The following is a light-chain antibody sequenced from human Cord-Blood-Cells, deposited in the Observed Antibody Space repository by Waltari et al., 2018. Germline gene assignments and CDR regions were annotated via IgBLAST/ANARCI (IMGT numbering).Light chain of an antibody. CDR3: QQYNSYSRT. J-gene: IGKJ1*01. CDR1: QSISSW. V-gene: IGKV1-5*03. CDR2: KAS. Sequence: DIQMTQSPSTPSASVGDRVTITCRASQSISSWLAWYQQKPGKAPKLLIYKASSLESGVPSRFSGSVSGTEFTLTISSLQPDDFATYYCQQYNSYSRTFGQGTKVEIK.